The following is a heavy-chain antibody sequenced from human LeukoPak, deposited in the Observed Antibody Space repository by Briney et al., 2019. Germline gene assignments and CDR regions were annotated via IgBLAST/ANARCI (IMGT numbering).Heavy chain of an antibody. V-gene: IGHV3-9*01. Sequence: GGSPRLSCAASGFTFDDYAMHWVRQAPGKGLEWVSGISWNSGSIGYADSVKGRFTISRDSAKNSLYLQMNSLRAEDTALYYCAKDLEYSAAAASPFDYWGQGTLVTVSS. D-gene: IGHD6-13*01. J-gene: IGHJ4*02. CDR2: ISWNSGSI. CDR1: GFTFDDYA. CDR3: AKDLEYSAAAASPFDY.